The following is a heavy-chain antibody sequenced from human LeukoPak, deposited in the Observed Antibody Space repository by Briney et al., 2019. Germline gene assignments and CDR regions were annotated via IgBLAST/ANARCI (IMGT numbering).Heavy chain of an antibody. Sequence: SETLSLTCTVSGGSISSSSNYWGWIRQPPGKGLEWIGSIYYSGSSYYSPSLKSRVTISVDTSKNQFSLKLSSVTAADTAVYYCARQYDSSGYYYFDYWGQGTLVTVSS. D-gene: IGHD3-22*01. CDR2: IYYSGSS. V-gene: IGHV4-39*01. CDR3: ARQYDSSGYYYFDY. J-gene: IGHJ4*02. CDR1: GGSISSSSNY.